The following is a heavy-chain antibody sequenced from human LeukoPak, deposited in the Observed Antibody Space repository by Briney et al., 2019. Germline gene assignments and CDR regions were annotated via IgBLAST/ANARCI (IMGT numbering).Heavy chain of an antibody. CDR1: GFTFSSYG. CDR2: ISNDGNKK. D-gene: IGHD4-11*01. V-gene: IGHV3-30*03. J-gene: IGHJ3*01. Sequence: GRSLRLSCAASGFTFSSYGMHWVRQAPGKGLEWVAAISNDGNKKYYADSVKGRFSISRDNSKNTLYVQMRSLRPEDTAVYYCTSLYTWGQGTMVIVSS. CDR3: TSLYT.